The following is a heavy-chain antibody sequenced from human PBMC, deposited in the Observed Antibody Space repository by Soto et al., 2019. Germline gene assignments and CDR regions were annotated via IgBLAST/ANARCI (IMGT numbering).Heavy chain of an antibody. D-gene: IGHD1-1*01. Sequence: GGSLRLSCAASGFNVSANYMSWVRQAPGKGLEWVSVLYSAGNTYYADSVKGRFTISRDNSENMLYLQMNSLRAEDTAMYYCARDLDFPYCYYGMDIWGQGTTVTVSS. J-gene: IGHJ6*02. CDR1: GFNVSANY. CDR3: ARDLDFPYCYYGMDI. CDR2: LYSAGNT. V-gene: IGHV3-53*01.